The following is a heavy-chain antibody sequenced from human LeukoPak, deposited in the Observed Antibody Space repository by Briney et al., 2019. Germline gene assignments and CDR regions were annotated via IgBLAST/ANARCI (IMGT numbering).Heavy chain of an antibody. D-gene: IGHD3-16*01. J-gene: IGHJ4*02. CDR3: ARDWTVGELRGTFNY. Sequence: PGGCLRLSCAASGFTFSSYWMSWVRQAPGKGLECVANINQDGSEEYYVDSVKGRFTISRDNAKNSLYLQMNSLRAEDTAVYYCARDWTVGELRGTFNYWGQGTLVTVSS. V-gene: IGHV3-7*01. CDR2: INQDGSEE. CDR1: GFTFSSYW.